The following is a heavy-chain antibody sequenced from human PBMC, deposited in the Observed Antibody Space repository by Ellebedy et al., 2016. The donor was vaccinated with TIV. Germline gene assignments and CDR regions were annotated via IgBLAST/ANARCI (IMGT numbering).Heavy chain of an antibody. D-gene: IGHD3-10*01. CDR1: GGSISSSSYY. CDR2: IYYSGST. V-gene: IGHV4-39*01. J-gene: IGHJ5*02. Sequence: MPSETLSLTCTVSGGSISSSSYYWGWIRQPPGKGLEWLGSIYYSGSTYYNPSLKSRVTISVDTSKNQFSLKLRSVTAAETAVYYCASHMVRESTWFDPWGQGTLVTVSS. CDR3: ASHMVRESTWFDP.